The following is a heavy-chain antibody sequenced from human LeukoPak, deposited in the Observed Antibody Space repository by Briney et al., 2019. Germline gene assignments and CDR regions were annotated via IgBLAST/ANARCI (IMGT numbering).Heavy chain of an antibody. J-gene: IGHJ1*01. D-gene: IGHD3-22*01. V-gene: IGHV4-39*01. CDR3: ARGRYYDGSGYLE. CDR1: GDSVSRSDSY. CDR2: IYYSGRT. Sequence: PSETLSLTCSVSGDSVSRSDSYWDWIRQPPGKGLEWIGTIYYSGRTYYSPSLKSRATMSVDPSNNQFSLNLRSVTAADTALYYCARGRYYDGSGYLEWGQGTLLSVSS.